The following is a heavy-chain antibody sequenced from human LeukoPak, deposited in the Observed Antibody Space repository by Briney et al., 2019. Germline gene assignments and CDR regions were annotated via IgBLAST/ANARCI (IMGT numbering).Heavy chain of an antibody. Sequence: GGSLSLSCAASGFTFSDYYMSWIRQAPGKGLEWVSSISSSSSYIYYADSVKGRFTISRDNAKNSLYLQMNSLRAEDTAVYYCARVGVSDSYYWGQGTLVTVSS. CDR3: ARVGVSDSYY. J-gene: IGHJ4*02. CDR2: ISSSSSYI. CDR1: GFTFSDYY. V-gene: IGHV3-11*06. D-gene: IGHD3-3*01.